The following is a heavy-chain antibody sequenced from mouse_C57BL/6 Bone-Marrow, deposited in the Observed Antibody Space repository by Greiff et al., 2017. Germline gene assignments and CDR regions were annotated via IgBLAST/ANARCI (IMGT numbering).Heavy chain of an antibody. CDR2: IDPENGDT. Sequence: EVQLQQSGAELVRPGASVKLSCTASGFNIKDDYMHWVKQRPEQGLEWIGWIDPENGDTEYASKFQGKATITADTSSNTAYLQLSSLTSEDTAIYYCTTDDYESYWYFDVCGTGTTVTVSS. D-gene: IGHD2-4*01. V-gene: IGHV14-4*01. CDR1: GFNIKDDY. CDR3: TTDDYESYWYFDV. J-gene: IGHJ1*03.